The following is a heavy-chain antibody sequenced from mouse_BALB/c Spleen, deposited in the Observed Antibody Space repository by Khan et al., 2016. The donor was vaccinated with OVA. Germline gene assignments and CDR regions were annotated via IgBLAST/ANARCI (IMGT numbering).Heavy chain of an antibody. CDR1: GFSLNGYG. J-gene: IGHJ4*01. CDR3: ARTYYDNFRKAMDF. D-gene: IGHD2-1*01. CDR2: IWGDGST. V-gene: IGHV2-6-7*01. Sequence: QVQLQQSGPGLVAPSQSLSITCTVSGFSLNGYGVNWVRQPPGKGLEWLGMIWGDGSTDYNSALKSRLRISKDKSKSQVFLKMNSLQTDDTAMYXGARTYYDNFRKAMDFWGQETTGTVAS.